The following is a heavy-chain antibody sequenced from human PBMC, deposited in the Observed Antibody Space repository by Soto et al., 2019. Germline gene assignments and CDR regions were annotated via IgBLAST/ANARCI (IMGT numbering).Heavy chain of an antibody. CDR1: GYTFTSYY. D-gene: IGHD6-19*01. Sequence: ASVKVSCKASGYTFTSYYMHWVRQAPGQGLEWMGIINPSGGSTSYAQKFQGRVTMTRDTSTSTVYMELSSLRSEDTAVYYCARGYSSGWYYYYYGMDVWGQGTTATVSS. J-gene: IGHJ6*02. CDR2: INPSGGST. V-gene: IGHV1-46*01. CDR3: ARGYSSGWYYYYYGMDV.